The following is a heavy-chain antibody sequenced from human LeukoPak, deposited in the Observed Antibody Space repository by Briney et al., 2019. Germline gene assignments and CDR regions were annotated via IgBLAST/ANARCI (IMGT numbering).Heavy chain of an antibody. V-gene: IGHV4-4*07. CDR3: AREDPRGDYAGPFDY. Sequence: SETLSLTCAVYGGSFSGYYWSWIRQPAGKGLECIGRIHPSGSTNYNPSLKSRVTISLDTSRNQFSLKLSSVTAADTAVYYCAREDPRGDYAGPFDYWGQGTLVSVSS. CDR1: GGSFSGYY. D-gene: IGHD4-17*01. J-gene: IGHJ4*02. CDR2: IHPSGST.